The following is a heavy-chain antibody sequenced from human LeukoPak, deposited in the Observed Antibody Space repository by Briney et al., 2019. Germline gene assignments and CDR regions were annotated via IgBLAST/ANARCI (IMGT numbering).Heavy chain of an antibody. D-gene: IGHD3-10*01. CDR3: ASVHTYGSDAFDM. Sequence: MASETLSLTCTVSGDSINSHYWSWIRQRAGKGLEWIGRIYTSGKTNYNPSVRSRVIMSMDTSRNQFSLTLTSLTAADTAVYYCASVHTYGSDAFDMWGQGTMVTVSS. V-gene: IGHV4-4*07. CDR2: IYTSGKT. CDR1: GDSINSHY. J-gene: IGHJ3*02.